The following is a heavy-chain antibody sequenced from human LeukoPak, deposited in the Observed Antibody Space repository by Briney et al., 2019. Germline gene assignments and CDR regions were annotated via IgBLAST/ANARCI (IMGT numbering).Heavy chain of an antibody. CDR3: ARGRGNWFDP. V-gene: IGHV1-69*05. CDR1: GGTFSSYA. Sequence: GASVKVSCKASGGTFSSYAISWVRQAPGQGLEWMGGIIPIFGTANYAQKFQGRVTMTRNTSISTAYMELSSLRSEDTAVYYCARGRGNWFDPWGQGTLVTVSS. J-gene: IGHJ5*02. D-gene: IGHD3-10*01. CDR2: IIPIFGTA.